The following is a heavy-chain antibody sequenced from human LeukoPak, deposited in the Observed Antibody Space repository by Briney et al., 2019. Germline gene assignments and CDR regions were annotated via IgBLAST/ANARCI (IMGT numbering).Heavy chain of an antibody. J-gene: IGHJ6*02. CDR2: IYYSGST. D-gene: IGHD6-13*01. V-gene: IGHV4-59*01. CDR3: ARGIAAAEPFYYYYGMDV. CDR1: GGSISSYY. Sequence: SETLSLTCTVSGGSISSYYWSWIRQPPGKGLEWIGYIYYSGSTNYNPSLKSRVTISVDMSKNQFSLKLSSVTAADTAVYYCARGIAAAEPFYYYYGMDVWGQGTTVTVSS.